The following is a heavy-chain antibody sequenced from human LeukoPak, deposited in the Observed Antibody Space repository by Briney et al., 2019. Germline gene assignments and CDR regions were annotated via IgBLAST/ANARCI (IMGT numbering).Heavy chain of an antibody. V-gene: IGHV3-23*01. Sequence: TGGSLRLSCAASGFTFSSYAMSWVRQAPGKGLEWVSAISGSGGSTYYADSVKGRFTISRDNSKNTLYLQMNSLRAEDTAVYYCAHSSSRSYYNMDVWGKGTTVTVSS. J-gene: IGHJ6*03. CDR1: GFTFSSYA. D-gene: IGHD6-6*01. CDR2: ISGSGGST. CDR3: AHSSSRSYYNMDV.